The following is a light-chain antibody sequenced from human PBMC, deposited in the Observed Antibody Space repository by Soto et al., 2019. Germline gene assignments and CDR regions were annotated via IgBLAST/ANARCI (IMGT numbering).Light chain of an antibody. Sequence: IVLAQSASTLSLYTGERATLACRASQNVSNYLAWYQQKPGQAPRLLVYGASIRATGIPARFSGSGSGTEYSLTNSCPQSEDFAVYYCQQYNNFITFAQGTRLEIK. CDR2: GAS. V-gene: IGKV3-15*01. J-gene: IGKJ5*01. CDR1: QNVSNY. CDR3: QQYNNFIT.